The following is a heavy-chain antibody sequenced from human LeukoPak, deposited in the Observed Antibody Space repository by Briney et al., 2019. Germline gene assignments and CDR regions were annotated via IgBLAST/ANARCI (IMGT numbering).Heavy chain of an antibody. CDR3: ARRGATTFDY. Sequence: SETLSLTCAVSGYSISSGYYWGWIRQPPGEGLERIGSIYHSGSTYYNPSLKSRVTISVDTSKNQFSLKLSSVTAADTAVYYCARRGATTFDYWGQGTLVTVSS. CDR1: GYSISSGYY. J-gene: IGHJ4*02. CDR2: IYHSGST. V-gene: IGHV4-38-2*01. D-gene: IGHD5-12*01.